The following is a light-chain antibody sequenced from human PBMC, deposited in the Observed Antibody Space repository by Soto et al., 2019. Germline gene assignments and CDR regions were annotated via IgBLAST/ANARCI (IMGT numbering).Light chain of an antibody. CDR2: DVN. V-gene: IGLV2-14*03. CDR1: SSDIGAYNY. Sequence: QSALTQPASVSGSPGQSITISCTGTSSDIGAYNYVSWYRQHPGKAPQLLIYDVNNRPSGVSHRFSGSKSGNTASLTISGLQSEDEDDYFCTSYTGSNTLEVFGPGTKVTVL. CDR3: TSYTGSNTLEV. J-gene: IGLJ1*01.